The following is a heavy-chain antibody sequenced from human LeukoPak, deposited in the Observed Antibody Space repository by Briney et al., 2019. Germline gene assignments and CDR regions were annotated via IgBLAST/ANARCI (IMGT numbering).Heavy chain of an antibody. D-gene: IGHD2-15*01. V-gene: IGHV3-23*01. J-gene: IGHJ4*02. CDR3: AKVQRWYVPPFLLDY. Sequence: GGSLRLSCAASGFSFSNYAMSWVRQAPGKGLEWVSAISGSGGSTYYADSVKGRFTISRDNSKNTLYLQMNSLRAEDTAVYYCAKVQRWYVPPFLLDYWGQGTLVTVSS. CDR1: GFSFSNYA. CDR2: ISGSGGST.